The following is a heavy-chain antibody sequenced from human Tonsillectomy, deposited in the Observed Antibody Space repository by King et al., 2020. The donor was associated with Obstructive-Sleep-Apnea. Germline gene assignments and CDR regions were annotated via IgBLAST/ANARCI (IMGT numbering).Heavy chain of an antibody. CDR1: GGSITNYF. Sequence: VQLQESGPGLVRPSETLSLTCSVSGGSITNYFWAWIRQPTRKGLEWIGYFFYGRTTNYNPSLKSRVTISVDTSKNQFSLELNSVTAADTAVYYCARQVGGWFDPWGQGTLVTVPS. J-gene: IGHJ5*02. D-gene: IGHD3-10*01. CDR3: ARQVGGWFDP. V-gene: IGHV4-59*01. CDR2: FFYGRTT.